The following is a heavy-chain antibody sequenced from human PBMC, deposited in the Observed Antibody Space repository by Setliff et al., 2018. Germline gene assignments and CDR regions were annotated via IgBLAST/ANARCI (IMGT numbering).Heavy chain of an antibody. D-gene: IGHD3-22*01. CDR2: INTYSGAT. J-gene: IGHJ4*02. CDR3: TWGPGGYFDF. CDR1: GYTFTGYY. Sequence: RASVKVSCKASGYTFTGYYMQWVRQAPGQGLEWMGNINTYSGATNYAHKFQGRVTMTTDTSITTAYMELNSLTSDDTAVYFCTWGPGGYFDFWGQGTLVTVSS. V-gene: IGHV1-2*02.